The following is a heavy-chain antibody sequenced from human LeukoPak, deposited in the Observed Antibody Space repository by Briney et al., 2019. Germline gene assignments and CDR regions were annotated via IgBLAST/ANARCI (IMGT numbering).Heavy chain of an antibody. CDR2: INPSGGST. CDR1: GYTFTSYY. CDR3: ARDHDDFWSGYYRTYYYYYGMDV. D-gene: IGHD3-3*01. Sequence: ASVKVSCKASGYTFTSYYMHWVRQAPGQGLEWMGLINPSGGSTSYAQKFQGRVTMTRDTSTSTVYMELSSLRSEDTAVYYCARDHDDFWSGYYRTYYYYYGMDVWGQGTTVTVSS. J-gene: IGHJ6*02. V-gene: IGHV1-46*01.